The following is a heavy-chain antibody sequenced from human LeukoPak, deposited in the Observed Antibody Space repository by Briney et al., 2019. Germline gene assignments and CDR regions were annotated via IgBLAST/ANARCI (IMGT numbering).Heavy chain of an antibody. CDR3: ARQAATRYYYYYMDV. D-gene: IGHD2-15*01. CDR2: IYSGGST. J-gene: IGHJ6*03. Sequence: GGSLRLSCAASGFTFSSYAMSWARQAPGKGLEWVSVIYSGGSTYYADSVKGRFTISRDNSKNTLYLQMNSLRAEDTAVYYCARQAATRYYYYYMDVWGKGTTVTVSS. CDR1: GFTFSSYA. V-gene: IGHV3-66*04.